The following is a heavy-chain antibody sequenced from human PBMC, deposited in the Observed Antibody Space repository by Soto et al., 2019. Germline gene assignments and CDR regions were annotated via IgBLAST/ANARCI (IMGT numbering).Heavy chain of an antibody. CDR1: GFSLSSSGVA. J-gene: IGHJ4*02. V-gene: IGHV2-5*02. CDR2: IYWDDDK. Sequence: QITLRESGPTLVKPTETLTLTCTFSGFSLSSSGVAVGWIRQPPGKALEWLALIYWDDDKLYSPSLKSRLTITKGTSKNQVVLTMTNMDPMDTATYYCAHRPRYGYFDYWGQGTLVTVSS. CDR3: AHRPRYGYFDY. D-gene: IGHD5-18*01.